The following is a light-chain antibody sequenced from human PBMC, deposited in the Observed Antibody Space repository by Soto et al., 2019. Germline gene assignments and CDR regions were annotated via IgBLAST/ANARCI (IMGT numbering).Light chain of an antibody. Sequence: EIVLTQSPGTLSLFPGERATLSCRASQSVSSRNLAWYRQKPGQAPSLLIYGAFNRATGIPDRFSGSGSATDFTPTISRLEPADFAVYYCLLYGDSPPAYTFGQGTKLDIK. CDR3: LLYGDSPPAYT. J-gene: IGKJ2*01. CDR1: QSVSSRN. CDR2: GAF. V-gene: IGKV3-20*01.